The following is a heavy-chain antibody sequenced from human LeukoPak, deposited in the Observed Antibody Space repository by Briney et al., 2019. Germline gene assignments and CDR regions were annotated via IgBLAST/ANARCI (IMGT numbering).Heavy chain of an antibody. J-gene: IGHJ4*02. CDR1: AFTFSGSA. CDR3: TSWVAAIRDYFDY. CDR2: IRSKANSYAT. V-gene: IGHV3-73*01. Sequence: GGSLRLSCAASAFTFSGSAMHWVRQASGNGLEWVGRIRSKANSYATAYAASVKGRFTISRDDSKNTAYLQMNSLKTEDTAVYYCTSWVAAIRDYFDYWGQGTLVTVSS. D-gene: IGHD2-15*01.